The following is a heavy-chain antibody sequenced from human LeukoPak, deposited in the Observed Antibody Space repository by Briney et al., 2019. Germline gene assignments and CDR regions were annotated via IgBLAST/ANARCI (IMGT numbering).Heavy chain of an antibody. CDR1: GGSFSGYY. CDR3: AREEQLAVAGLTHCYGMDV. CDR2: INHSGST. J-gene: IGHJ6*04. Sequence: SETLSLTCAVYGGSFSGYYWSWIRQPPGKGLEWIGEINHSGSTNYNPSLKSRVTISVDTSKNQFSLKLSSVTAADTAVYYCAREEQLAVAGLTHCYGMDVWGKGTTVTVSS. D-gene: IGHD6-19*01. V-gene: IGHV4-34*01.